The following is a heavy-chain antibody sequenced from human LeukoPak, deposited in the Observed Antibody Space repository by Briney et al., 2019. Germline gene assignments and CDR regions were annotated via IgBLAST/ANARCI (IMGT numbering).Heavy chain of an antibody. CDR1: GFTFSIYN. CDR2: ISSSSSYI. J-gene: IGHJ4*02. Sequence: GGPLRLSCAASGFTFSIYNMNWVRQAPGKGLEWVSSISSSSSYIYYADSVKGRFTISRDNAKNSLYLQMNSLRAEDTAVYYCARLTTTVTTPFDYWGQGTLVTVSS. D-gene: IGHD4-17*01. V-gene: IGHV3-21*01. CDR3: ARLTTTVTTPFDY.